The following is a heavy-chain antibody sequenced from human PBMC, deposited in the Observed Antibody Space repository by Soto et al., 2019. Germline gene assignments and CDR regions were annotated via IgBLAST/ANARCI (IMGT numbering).Heavy chain of an antibody. D-gene: IGHD2-21*01. CDR2: IYYSGST. CDR3: VRERRVYSRSSSELAV. Sequence: SETLSLTCTVSGVSISSYYWSWIRQPPGKGLEWIGYIYYSGSTNYNPSPKSRVTITVDTPKNQFSLKLSSVTAADTAVYYCVRERRVYSRSSSELAVWGKGTRVTVPQ. V-gene: IGHV4-59*01. CDR1: GVSISSYY. J-gene: IGHJ6*04.